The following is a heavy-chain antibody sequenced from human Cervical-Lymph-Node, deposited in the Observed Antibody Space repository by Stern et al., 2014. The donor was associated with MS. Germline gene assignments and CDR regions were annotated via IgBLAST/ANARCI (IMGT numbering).Heavy chain of an antibody. D-gene: IGHD3-3*01. J-gene: IGHJ4*02. CDR1: GYTFTNYG. Sequence: VQLVQSGGEVKKPGASVTVSCKTTGYTFTNYGIGWVRQAPGQGLEWMGRINTNTGNTNFAQKFQGRVTMTTDTSTSTAFLELRSLRSDDTAVYYCARRGGGRASAFFGVVGGYFDSWGQGTLVTVSS. CDR2: INTNTGNT. V-gene: IGHV1-18*01. CDR3: ARRGGGRASAFFGVVGGYFDS.